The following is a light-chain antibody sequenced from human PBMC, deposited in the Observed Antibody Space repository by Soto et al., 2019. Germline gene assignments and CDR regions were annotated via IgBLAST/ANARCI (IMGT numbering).Light chain of an antibody. Sequence: DIQMTQSPSTLSASVGDRVTITCRASQSISSWLAWYQQKPEKAPKLLIYKASSLQSGVPSRFSGSGSETEFTLTISSLQPDDFATYYCQQYRSHSPYTFGQGTKVEIK. CDR2: KAS. CDR1: QSISSW. CDR3: QQYRSHSPYT. J-gene: IGKJ2*01. V-gene: IGKV1-5*03.